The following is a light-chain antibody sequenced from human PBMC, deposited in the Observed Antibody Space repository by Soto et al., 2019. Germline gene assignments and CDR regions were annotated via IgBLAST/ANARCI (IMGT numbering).Light chain of an antibody. Sequence: QSVLTQPPSASGSPGQSVTISCTGTKNDIGVYDFVSWYQHHPGKAPRLIIYEVVPRPSGVPARFSGSKSGNTASLTVSGLQAADESDYFCKSYAGSNTYVCASGTNSTVL. V-gene: IGLV2-8*01. CDR2: EVV. J-gene: IGLJ1*01. CDR1: KNDIGVYDF. CDR3: KSYAGSNTYV.